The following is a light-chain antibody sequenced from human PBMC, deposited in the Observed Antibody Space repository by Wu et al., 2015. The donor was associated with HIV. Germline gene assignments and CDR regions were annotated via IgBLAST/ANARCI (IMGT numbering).Light chain of an antibody. J-gene: IGKJ1*01. CDR3: QQYHAYPWT. Sequence: AIRMTQSPSSLSASTGDKVTISCRASQGIYNYLAWYQQKAGKAPKLLIYAASTLQEGVPSRFSGSGFGTDFTLTIDCLQSEDVATYYCQQYHAYPWTFGQGTEVEIK. V-gene: IGKV1-8*01. CDR2: AAS. CDR1: QGIYNY.